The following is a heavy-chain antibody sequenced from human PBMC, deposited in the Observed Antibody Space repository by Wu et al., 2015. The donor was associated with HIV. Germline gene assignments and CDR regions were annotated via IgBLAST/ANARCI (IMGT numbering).Heavy chain of an antibody. CDR3: ARGDSSGFYSFDS. D-gene: IGHD6-19*01. Sequence: QVQLIQSGPEVRKPGSSVRLSCQTSGGPFNDYAFSWVRQAPGQGLEWMGRFSPVFAKPSYAQNFQGRITITADELTRTTYVEVYNLGSEDTAVYYCARGDSSGFYSFDSWGQGTLVIVSS. V-gene: IGHV1-69*13. CDR1: GGPFNDYA. CDR2: FSPVFAKP. J-gene: IGHJ4*02.